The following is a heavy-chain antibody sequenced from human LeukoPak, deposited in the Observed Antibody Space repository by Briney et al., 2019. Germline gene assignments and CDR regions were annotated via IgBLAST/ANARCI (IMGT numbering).Heavy chain of an antibody. J-gene: IGHJ4*02. CDR3: ARVSGSYMAYYFDY. CDR2: IYHSGST. V-gene: IGHV4-59*01. D-gene: IGHD1-26*01. CDR1: GGSISSYY. Sequence: SETLSLTCTVSGGSISSYYWSWIRQPPGKGLEWIGYIYHSGSTNYNPPLNSRATISVDTSKNQFSLKLSSVAAADTAVYYCARVSGSYMAYYFDYWGQGTLVTVSS.